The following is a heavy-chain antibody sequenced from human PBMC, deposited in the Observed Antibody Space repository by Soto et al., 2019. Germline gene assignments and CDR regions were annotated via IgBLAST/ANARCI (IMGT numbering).Heavy chain of an antibody. J-gene: IGHJ4*02. CDR3: AKDPAITIFGVAPDY. Sequence: EVQLLESGGGLVQPGGSLRLSCAAYGFTFTNYVMSWVRQAPGKGLEWVSSISGGGGSTYYADSVKGRLTISRDNAKNTVYLQVNSLRAEDTALYYCAKDPAITIFGVAPDYWGQGTLVTVSS. V-gene: IGHV3-23*01. CDR2: ISGGGGST. D-gene: IGHD3-3*01. CDR1: GFTFTNYV.